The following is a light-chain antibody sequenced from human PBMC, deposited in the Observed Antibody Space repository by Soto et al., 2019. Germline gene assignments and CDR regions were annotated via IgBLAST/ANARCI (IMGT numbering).Light chain of an antibody. V-gene: IGLV2-14*01. CDR3: SSYTSSSTYV. J-gene: IGLJ1*01. CDR1: SSDVGGYNY. CDR2: EVS. Sequence: QSVLTQPASVSGSPGQSITISCTGTSSDVGGYNYDSWYQQHPGKAPKLMIYEVSDRPSGVSNRFSGSKSGNTASLTISGLQAEDEADYYCSSYTSSSTYVLGSGTKVTVL.